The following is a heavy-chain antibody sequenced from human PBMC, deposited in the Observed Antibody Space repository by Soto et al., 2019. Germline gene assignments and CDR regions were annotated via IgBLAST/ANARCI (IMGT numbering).Heavy chain of an antibody. CDR2: IYYTGST. Sequence: SETLSLTCSVSCASIRSGGYYWSWLRQSPGKGLEWIGHIYYTGSTFYSPSLKSRLTISLDTSKNQFSLDLRSVTAADTAMYYCARIEMASIKWGRGTLVTVSS. V-gene: IGHV4-31*03. CDR3: ARIEMASIK. CDR1: CASIRSGGYY. J-gene: IGHJ4*02.